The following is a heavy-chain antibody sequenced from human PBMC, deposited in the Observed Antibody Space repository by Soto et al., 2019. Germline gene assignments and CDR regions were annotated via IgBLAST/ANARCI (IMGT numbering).Heavy chain of an antibody. J-gene: IGHJ4*02. CDR1: GGTFSSYT. CDR2: IIPILGIA. D-gene: IGHD2-15*01. CDR3: ASNFGRYCSGGSCYAGF. V-gene: IGHV1-69*02. Sequence: QVQLVQSGAEVKKPGSSVKVSCKASGGTFSSYTISWVRQAPGQGLEWMGRIIPILGIANYAQKFQGRVTIAADKYTSTAYKELSSLRSEDTAVYYCASNFGRYCSGGSCYAGFWGQGTLVTVSS.